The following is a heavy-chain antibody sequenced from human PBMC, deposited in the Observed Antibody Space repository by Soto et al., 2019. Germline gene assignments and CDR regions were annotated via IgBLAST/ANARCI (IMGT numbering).Heavy chain of an antibody. V-gene: IGHV1-69*02. D-gene: IGHD6-19*01. CDR2: IIPILGIA. Sequence: QVQLVQSGAEVKKPGSSVKVSCKASGGTFSSYTISWVRQAPGQGLEWMGRIIPILGIANYAQKFQGRVTITADKSTSTAYMELSSLRSEDTAVYYCARMPVAGTGMDVWGQGTTVTVSS. J-gene: IGHJ6*02. CDR1: GGTFSSYT. CDR3: ARMPVAGTGMDV.